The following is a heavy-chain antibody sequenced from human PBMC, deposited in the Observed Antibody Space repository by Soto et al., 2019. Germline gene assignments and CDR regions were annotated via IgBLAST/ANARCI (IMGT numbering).Heavy chain of an antibody. D-gene: IGHD6-6*01. J-gene: IGHJ4*02. V-gene: IGHV3-23*01. CDR2: ISGSGGST. CDR3: AKDIRASSSTRSGDY. CDR1: GFTFSSYA. Sequence: EVQLLESGGGLVQPGGSLRLSCAASGFTFSSYAMSWVRQAPGKGLEWVSAISGSGGSTYYADSVKGRFTISRDNSKNTLYRQRTSLRAEDTAVYYCAKDIRASSSTRSGDYWGQGTLVTVSS.